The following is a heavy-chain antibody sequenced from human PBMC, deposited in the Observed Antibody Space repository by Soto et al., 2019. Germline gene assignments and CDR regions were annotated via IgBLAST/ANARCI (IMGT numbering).Heavy chain of an antibody. CDR2: INHSGRT. D-gene: IGHD1-1*01. CDR1: GGSFSGYY. CDR3: ASRYGYSFDY. V-gene: IGHV4-34*01. Sequence: SETLSLTCAVYGGSFSGYYWTWIRQPPGTGLEWIGEINHSGRTNYNPSLKSRVTISVDTSKNQFSLKLSSVTAADTAVYYCASRYGYSFDYWGQGTLVTVSS. J-gene: IGHJ4*02.